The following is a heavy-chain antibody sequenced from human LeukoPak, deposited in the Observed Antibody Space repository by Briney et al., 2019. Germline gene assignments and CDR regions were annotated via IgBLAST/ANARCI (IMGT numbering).Heavy chain of an antibody. J-gene: IGHJ4*02. D-gene: IGHD3-22*01. CDR2: ISYDGSNK. CDR3: ARDLRRHLKSHYYDSSGYLGY. V-gene: IGHV3-30-3*01. Sequence: GRSLRLSCAASGFTFSSYAMHWVRQAPGKGLGWVAVISYDGSNKYYADSVKGRFTISRDNSKNTLYLQMNSLRAEDTAVYYCARDLRRHLKSHYYDSSGYLGYWGEGTLVTVSS. CDR1: GFTFSSYA.